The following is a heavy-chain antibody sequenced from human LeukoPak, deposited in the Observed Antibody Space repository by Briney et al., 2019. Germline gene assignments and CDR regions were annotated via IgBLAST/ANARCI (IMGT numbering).Heavy chain of an antibody. CDR1: GFTFSSYG. Sequence: PGGSLRLSCAASGFTFSSYGMSWVRQAPGKGLEWVSGISGSGAGTHYADSVKGRFTISRDNSKNTLYLQMNSLRAEDTAVYYCARESYSKFDYWGQGTLVTVSS. CDR2: ISGSGAGT. V-gene: IGHV3-23*01. D-gene: IGHD2-15*01. CDR3: ARESYSKFDY. J-gene: IGHJ4*02.